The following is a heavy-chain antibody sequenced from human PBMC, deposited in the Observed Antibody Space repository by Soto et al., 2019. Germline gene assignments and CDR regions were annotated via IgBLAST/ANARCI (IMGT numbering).Heavy chain of an antibody. CDR1: GFSFSSYW. CDR3: AKREGNTYGLFH. Sequence: EVQLVESVGGLVQPGGSLRLSCAASGFSFSSYWMHWVRQAPGKGLVWGSRIKTDVSSTDYGDSVKGRFTISRDNAKNSRDLQMHRLRAEDTAVYYCAKREGNTYGLFHWGQGTLVTVSS. V-gene: IGHV3-74*01. D-gene: IGHD5-18*01. J-gene: IGHJ4*02. CDR2: IKTDVSST.